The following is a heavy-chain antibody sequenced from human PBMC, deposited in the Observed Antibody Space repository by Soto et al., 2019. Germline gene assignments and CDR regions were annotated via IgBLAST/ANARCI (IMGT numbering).Heavy chain of an antibody. Sequence: ASVKVSCKASGYTFTSYAMHWVRQAPGQRLEWMGWINAGNGNTKYSQKFQGRVTITRDTSASTAYMELSSLRSEDTAIYYCARDSGYGSTSSVNHYLDFWGHGTLVTVSS. CDR1: GYTFTSYA. V-gene: IGHV1-3*01. CDR2: INAGNGNT. J-gene: IGHJ4*01. CDR3: ARDSGYGSTSSVNHYLDF. D-gene: IGHD3-10*01.